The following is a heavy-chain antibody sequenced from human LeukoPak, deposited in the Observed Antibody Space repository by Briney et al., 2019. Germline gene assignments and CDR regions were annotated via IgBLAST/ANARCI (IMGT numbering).Heavy chain of an antibody. CDR2: IYYSGST. CDR1: GGSISSYY. Sequence: SETLSLTCTVSGGSISSYYWSWIRQPPGKGLEWIGYIYYSGSTNYNPSLKSRVTISVDTSKNQFSLKLSSVTAADTAVYYCARIYTRVGYYYDSSGYYYYMDVWGKGTTVTVSS. V-gene: IGHV4-59*12. D-gene: IGHD3-22*01. CDR3: ARIYTRVGYYYDSSGYYYYMDV. J-gene: IGHJ6*03.